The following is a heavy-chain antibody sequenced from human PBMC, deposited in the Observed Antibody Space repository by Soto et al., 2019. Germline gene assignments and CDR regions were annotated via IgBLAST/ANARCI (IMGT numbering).Heavy chain of an antibody. CDR1: DGNFIDLG. CDR2: INHSGST. D-gene: IGHD1-26*01. Sequence: SETNSHSSAVYDGNFIDLGCRWILKHPGKGLEWIGEINHSGSTNYNPSLKSRVTISVDTSKNQFSLKLSSVTAADSALYYCASGLRIVGRRDLCGRRTLGT. CDR3: ASGLRIVGRRDL. V-gene: IGHV4-34*01. J-gene: IGHJ2*01.